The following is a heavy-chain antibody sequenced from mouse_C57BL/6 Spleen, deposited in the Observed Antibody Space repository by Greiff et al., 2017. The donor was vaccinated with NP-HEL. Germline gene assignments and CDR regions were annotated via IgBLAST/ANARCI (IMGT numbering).Heavy chain of an antibody. CDR3: ARELRYYFDY. J-gene: IGHJ2*01. Sequence: EVKRVESGGDLVKPGGSLKLSCAASGFTFSSYGMSWVRQTPDKRLEWVATISSGGSYTYYPDSVKGRFTISRDNAKNTLYLQMSSLKSEDTAMYYCARELRYYFDYWGQGTTLTVSS. CDR1: GFTFSSYG. CDR2: ISSGGSYT. V-gene: IGHV5-6*01. D-gene: IGHD1-1*01.